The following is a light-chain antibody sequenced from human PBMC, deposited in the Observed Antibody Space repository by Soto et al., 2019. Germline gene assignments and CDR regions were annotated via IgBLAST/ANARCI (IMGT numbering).Light chain of an antibody. CDR1: SSDVGAYNY. CDR3: SSYRRSSTLV. Sequence: QSALTQPASVSGSPGQSITISCTGTSSDVGAYNYVSWYQQHPGKAPKLMIYDVSNRPSGVSNRFSGSKSDNTASLTISGLQADDEADYYCSSYRRSSTLVFGGGTKLTVL. CDR2: DVS. J-gene: IGLJ2*01. V-gene: IGLV2-14*03.